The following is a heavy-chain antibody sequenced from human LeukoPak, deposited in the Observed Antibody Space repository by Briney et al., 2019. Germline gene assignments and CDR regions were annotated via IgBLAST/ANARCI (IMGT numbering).Heavy chain of an antibody. CDR2: ISGSGDGT. V-gene: IGHV3-23*01. D-gene: IGHD3-22*01. CDR3: AKDYFGYYYDSSGYYYAFDY. Sequence: GGSLRLSCAASGFTFSSYVMSWVRQAPGKGLEWVSAISGSGDGTYYADSVKGRFTISRDNSKNTLYLQMNSLRAEDTAVYYCAKDYFGYYYDSSGYYYAFDYWGQGTLVAVSS. J-gene: IGHJ4*02. CDR1: GFTFSSYV.